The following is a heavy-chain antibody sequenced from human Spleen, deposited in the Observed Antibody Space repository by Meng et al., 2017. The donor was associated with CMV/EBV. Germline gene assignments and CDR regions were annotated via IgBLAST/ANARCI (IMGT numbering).Heavy chain of an antibody. CDR3: AKEGEATSSSWRDWFDP. V-gene: IGHV3-23*01. CDR1: VSFRNYA. CDR2: ISVGAGTT. D-gene: IGHD2-2*01. Sequence: VSFRNYAMNCVRRAAGQALALGSPISVGAGTTYCKDSVGGRFTVPRDNSDNTLYLQMNSLSAEDMALYYSAKEGEATSSSWRDWFDPWGQGTLVTVSS. J-gene: IGHJ5*02.